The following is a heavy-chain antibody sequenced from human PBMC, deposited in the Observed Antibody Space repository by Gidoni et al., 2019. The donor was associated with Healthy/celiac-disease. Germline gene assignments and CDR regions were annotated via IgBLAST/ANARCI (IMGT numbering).Heavy chain of an antibody. CDR1: GGSFSGYY. J-gene: IGHJ6*02. D-gene: IGHD5-12*01. CDR2: INHSGST. Sequence: QVQLQQWGAGLLKPSETLSLTCAVYGGSFSGYYWSWIRQPPGKGLEWIGEINHSGSTNYNPSLKSRVTISVDTSKNQFSLKLSSVTAADTAVYYCARGGYSGYDVVYYYYGMDVWGQGTTVTVSS. CDR3: ARGGYSGYDVVYYYYGMDV. V-gene: IGHV4-34*01.